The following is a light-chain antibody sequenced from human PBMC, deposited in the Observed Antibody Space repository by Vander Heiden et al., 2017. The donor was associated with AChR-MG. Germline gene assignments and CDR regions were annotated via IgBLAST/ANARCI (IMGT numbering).Light chain of an antibody. V-gene: IGKV2-29*02. Sequence: IVMTQTPLSQSVTPGQPASIPRKSSQTLCHSDGRTNLDWYLQKPGQSPQLLIYEASSRFSGMPDRFSGSGSGTDFTLNISRVEAEDVAVYYCMQGLSLPSTFGQGTRLEIK. CDR3: MQGLSLPST. CDR2: EAS. J-gene: IGKJ5*01. CDR1: QTLCHSDGRTN.